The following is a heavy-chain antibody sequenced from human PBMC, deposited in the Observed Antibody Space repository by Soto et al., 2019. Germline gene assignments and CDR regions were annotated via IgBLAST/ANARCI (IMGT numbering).Heavy chain of an antibody. CDR2: IYYSGST. D-gene: IGHD3-22*01. J-gene: IGHJ4*02. CDR1: GGSVSSGSYY. V-gene: IGHV4-61*01. CDR3: ARDRGYYDSSGYVDY. Sequence: SETLSLTCTVSGGSVSSGSYYWSWIRQPPGKGLEWIGYIYYSGSTNYNPSLKSRVTISVDTSKNQFSLKLSSVTAADTAVYYCARDRGYYDSSGYVDYWGQGTLVTVSS.